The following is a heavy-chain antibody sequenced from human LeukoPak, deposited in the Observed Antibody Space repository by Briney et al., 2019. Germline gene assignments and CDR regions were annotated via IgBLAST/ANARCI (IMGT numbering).Heavy chain of an antibody. CDR2: IYTSGST. V-gene: IGHV4-61*02. J-gene: IGHJ3*02. CDR1: GGSISSGSYY. CDR3: ARHQYDNSGHAFDI. Sequence: SQTLSLTCTVSGGSISSGSYYWSWIRQPAGKGLEWIGRIYTSGSTNYNPSLKSRVTISVDTSKNQFSLKLSSLTAADTAVYYCARHQYDNSGHAFDIWGQGTRVTVSS. D-gene: IGHD1-1*01.